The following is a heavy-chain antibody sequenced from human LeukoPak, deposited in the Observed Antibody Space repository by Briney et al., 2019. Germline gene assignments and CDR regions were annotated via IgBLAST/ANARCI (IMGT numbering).Heavy chain of an antibody. J-gene: IGHJ5*02. CDR1: GFTFSTYC. CDR2: INQYGSEK. CDR3: ARGRPMVRGVMRWFDP. Sequence: GGSLRLSCAASGFTFSTYCMSWVRQAPGKGLEWVANINQYGSEKYYVDSVKGRFTISRDNAKNSLYLQMNSLRAEDTAVYYCARGRPMVRGVMRWFDPWGQGTLVTVSS. V-gene: IGHV3-7*01. D-gene: IGHD3-10*01.